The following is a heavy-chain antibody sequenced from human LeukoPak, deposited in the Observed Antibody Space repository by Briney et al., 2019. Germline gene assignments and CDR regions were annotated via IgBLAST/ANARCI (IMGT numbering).Heavy chain of an antibody. D-gene: IGHD5-18*01. CDR1: GFTFSSYE. V-gene: IGHV3-48*03. Sequence: GGSLRLSCAASGFTFSSYEMSWVRQAPGKGLEWVSYISSSGSTIYYADSVKGRFTISRDNAKNSLYLQMNSLRAEDTAVYYCARDQQLWLLGYWGQGTLVTVSS. J-gene: IGHJ4*02. CDR3: ARDQQLWLLGY. CDR2: ISSSGSTI.